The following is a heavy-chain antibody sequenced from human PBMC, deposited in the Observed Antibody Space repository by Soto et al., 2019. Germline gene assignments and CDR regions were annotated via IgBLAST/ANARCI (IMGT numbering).Heavy chain of an antibody. CDR2: IYYSGST. J-gene: IGHJ4*02. CDR1: GGSIISSSYY. CDR3: AGPAGSYYYDSSGTFDY. V-gene: IGHV4-39*01. Sequence: PSETLSLTCTVSGGSIISSSYYWGWIRQPPGKGLEWIGSIYYSGSTYYNPSLKSRVTISVDTSKNQFSLKLSSVTAADTAVYYCAGPAGSYYYDSSGTFDYWGQGTLVTVSS. D-gene: IGHD3-22*01.